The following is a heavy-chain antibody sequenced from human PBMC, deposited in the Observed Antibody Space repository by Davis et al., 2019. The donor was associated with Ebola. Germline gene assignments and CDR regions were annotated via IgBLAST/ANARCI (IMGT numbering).Heavy chain of an antibody. J-gene: IGHJ4*02. CDR2: IYSGGST. Sequence: GESLKISCAASGFTVSSNYMSWVRQAPGKGLEWVSVIYSGGSTYYADSVKGRFTISRDNSKNTLYLQMNSLRAEDTAVYYCAKLFNSGYWGQGTLVTVSS. CDR3: AKLFNSGY. V-gene: IGHV3-66*02. D-gene: IGHD2-15*01. CDR1: GFTVSSNY.